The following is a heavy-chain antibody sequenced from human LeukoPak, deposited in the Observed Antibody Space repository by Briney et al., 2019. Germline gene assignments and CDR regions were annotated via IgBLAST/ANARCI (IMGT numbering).Heavy chain of an antibody. D-gene: IGHD3-3*01. Sequence: SETLSLTCIVSTYSISSGYYWGWIRQPPGKGLEWIGSIYYSGSTYYNPSLKSRVTISVDTSKNQFSLKLSSVTAADTAVYYCARDTGGYYPLDVWGKGTTVTISS. CDR2: IYYSGST. CDR3: ARDTGGYYPLDV. J-gene: IGHJ6*04. V-gene: IGHV4-38-2*02. CDR1: TYSISSGYY.